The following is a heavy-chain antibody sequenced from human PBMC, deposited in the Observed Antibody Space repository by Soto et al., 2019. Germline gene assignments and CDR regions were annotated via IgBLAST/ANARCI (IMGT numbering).Heavy chain of an antibody. Sequence: GGSLRLSCAASGITFSNAWMNWVRQAPGKGLEYIGRIRSKTDGGTTEYAAPVEGRFTISRDDSKNTLYLQMGGLKTEDTAVYYCTTTRPGTNVFDNWGQGTLVTVAS. CDR3: TTTRPGTNVFDN. J-gene: IGHJ3*02. CDR1: GITFSNAW. D-gene: IGHD6-13*01. V-gene: IGHV3-15*01. CDR2: IRSKTDGGTT.